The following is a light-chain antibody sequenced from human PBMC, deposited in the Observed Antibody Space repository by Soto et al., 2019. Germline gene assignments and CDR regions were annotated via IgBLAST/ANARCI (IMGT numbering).Light chain of an antibody. CDR2: DAY. J-gene: IGKJ1*01. CDR3: QWRRDRPRT. V-gene: IGKV3D-11*02. CDR1: QSVGTS. Sequence: EIVLTQSPATLSLSPGEGATLSCRASQSVGTSLAWYQQKPGQAPRLLVYDAYNKAAAIPSRFSGSGPGTDFSVPISNLEAEDFAVYYGQWRRDRPRTFGQGTRVDIK.